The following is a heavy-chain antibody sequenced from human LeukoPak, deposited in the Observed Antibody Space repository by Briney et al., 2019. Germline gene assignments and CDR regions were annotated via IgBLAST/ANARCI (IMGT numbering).Heavy chain of an antibody. J-gene: IGHJ6*02. V-gene: IGHV3-48*04. D-gene: IGHD1-26*01. Sequence: GGSLRLSCAASGFTFSSYAMSWVRQAPGKGLEWVSYISSSGSTIYYADSVKGRFTISRDNAKNSLYLQMNSLRAEDTAVYYCARGGSFHSMDVWGQGTTVTVSS. CDR1: GFTFSSYA. CDR3: ARGGSFHSMDV. CDR2: ISSSGSTI.